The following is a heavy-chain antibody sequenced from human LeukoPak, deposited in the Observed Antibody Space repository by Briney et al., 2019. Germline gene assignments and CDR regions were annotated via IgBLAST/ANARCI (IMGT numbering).Heavy chain of an antibody. CDR1: RFTFSNFA. J-gene: IGHJ4*02. D-gene: IGHD3-16*01. CDR2: ISGSGSSK. CDR3: ARRVEKIWGSPFDY. V-gene: IGHV3-23*01. Sequence: PGGSLRLSCAASRFTFSNFAMSWVRQAPGKGLEWVSTISGSGSSKYYADSVKGRFTISRDNSKNKLYLQMNSLRAEDTALYYCARRVEKIWGSPFDYWGQGTLVTVSS.